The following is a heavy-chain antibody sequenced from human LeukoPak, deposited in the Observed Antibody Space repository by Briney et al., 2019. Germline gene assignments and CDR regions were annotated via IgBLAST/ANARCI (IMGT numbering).Heavy chain of an antibody. Sequence: SETLSLTCAVYGGSFSGYYWSWIRQPPGKGLEWIGEINHSGSTNYNPSLKSRVTISVDTSKNQFSLKLSSMTAADTAVYYCARAYDSSGYYYGWVFDYWGQGTLVTVSS. V-gene: IGHV4-34*01. CDR3: ARAYDSSGYYYGWVFDY. CDR1: GGSFSGYY. D-gene: IGHD3-22*01. CDR2: INHSGST. J-gene: IGHJ4*02.